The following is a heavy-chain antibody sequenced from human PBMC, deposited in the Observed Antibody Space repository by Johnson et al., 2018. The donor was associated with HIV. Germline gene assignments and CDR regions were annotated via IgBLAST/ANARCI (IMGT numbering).Heavy chain of an antibody. CDR2: LSGSDGST. J-gene: IGHJ3*02. Sequence: VQLVESGGGVVQPGRSLRLSCAASGFTFSSYAMTWVRQAPGKGLEWVSALSGSDGSTYYADSVKGRFTISRDNSKNTLYLQINSLRAEDTAVYYCAKDLSTAYYESSEDTFDIWGQGTMVTVSS. CDR3: AKDLSTAYYESSEDTFDI. V-gene: IGHV3-23*04. D-gene: IGHD3-22*01. CDR1: GFTFSSYA.